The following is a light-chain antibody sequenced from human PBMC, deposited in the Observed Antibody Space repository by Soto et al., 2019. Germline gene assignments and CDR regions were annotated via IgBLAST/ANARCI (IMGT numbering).Light chain of an antibody. CDR1: SGHSSYA. Sequence: QPVLPQSPSASASLGSSVKLTCTLSSGHSSYAIAWHQQQPEKGPRYLMKLNSDGSHSKGDGIPDRFSGSSSGAERYLTISILQSEDEADYYCQTWGTGIQVFGTGTKLTVL. CDR2: LNSDGSH. CDR3: QTWGTGIQV. J-gene: IGLJ1*01. V-gene: IGLV4-69*01.